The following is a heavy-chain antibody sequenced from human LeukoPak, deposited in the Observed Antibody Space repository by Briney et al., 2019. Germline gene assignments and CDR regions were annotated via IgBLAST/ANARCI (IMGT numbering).Heavy chain of an antibody. J-gene: IGHJ3*02. CDR1: GFTFSIYW. Sequence: PGGSLRLSCAASGFTFSIYWMHWVRQAPGKGLVWVPRINSDGSTTDYADSVKGRFTISRDNAKNTLYLQMDSLRAEDTAVYYCAKPQRWLQFDAFDIWGQGTMVTVSS. V-gene: IGHV3-74*01. CDR3: AKPQRWLQFDAFDI. D-gene: IGHD5-24*01. CDR2: INSDGSTT.